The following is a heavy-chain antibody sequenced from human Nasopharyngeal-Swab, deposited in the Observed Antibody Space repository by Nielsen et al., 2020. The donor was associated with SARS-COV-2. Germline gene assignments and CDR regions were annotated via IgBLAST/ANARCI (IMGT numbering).Heavy chain of an antibody. D-gene: IGHD2-21*01. CDR2: ISSSSSYI. V-gene: IGHV3-21*01. CDR3: ARDRWGWLPIGDAFDI. J-gene: IGHJ3*02. Sequence: GESLKISCAASGFTFSSYSMNWVRQAPGKGLEWVSSISSSSSYIYYVDSVKGRFTISRDNAKNSLYLQMNSLRAEDTAVYYCARDRWGWLPIGDAFDIWGQGTMVTVSS. CDR1: GFTFSSYS.